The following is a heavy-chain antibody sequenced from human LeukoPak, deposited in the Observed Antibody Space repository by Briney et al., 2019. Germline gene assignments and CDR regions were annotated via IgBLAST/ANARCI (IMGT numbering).Heavy chain of an antibody. CDR2: INPSGSST. CDR1: GYTFTSYY. D-gene: IGHD5-24*01. J-gene: IGHJ4*02. V-gene: IGHV1-46*01. CDR3: AREFSIRNGYNEVAQKSFDY. Sequence: ASLKVSCRTSGYTFTSYYMHWVRQTPGQGLEWMGVINPSGSSTTYAQRFQGRVTMTRDASTSTVYMELSSLRSEDTAMYYCAREFSIRNGYNEVAQKSFDYWGQGTLVTVSA.